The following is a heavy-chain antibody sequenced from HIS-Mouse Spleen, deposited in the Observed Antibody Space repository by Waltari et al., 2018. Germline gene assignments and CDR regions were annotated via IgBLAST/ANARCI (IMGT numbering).Heavy chain of an antibody. CDR2: IYYSGST. J-gene: IGHJ2*01. D-gene: IGHD6-13*01. CDR3: AREIPYSSSWYDWYFDL. Sequence: QLQLQESGPGLVKPSETLSLTCTVPGGSITSSSYYWGWTRQPPGTGLEWIGSIYYSGSTYYNPSLKSRVTISVDTSKNQFSLKLSSVTAADTAVYYCAREIPYSSSWYDWYFDLWGRGTLVTVSS. CDR1: GGSITSSSYY. V-gene: IGHV4-39*07.